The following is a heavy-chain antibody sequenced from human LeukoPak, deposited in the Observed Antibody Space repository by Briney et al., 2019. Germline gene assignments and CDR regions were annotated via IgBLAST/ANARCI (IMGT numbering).Heavy chain of an antibody. J-gene: IGHJ4*02. CDR2: ITGPGDRT. CDR1: GFTFKNYA. D-gene: IGHD1-1*01. V-gene: IGHV3-23*01. Sequence: GGSLRLSCSTSGFTFKNYAIGWVRQAPGKGLEWVSDITGPGDRTYYADSVKGRCINSRDNSKHTLYLQMDDLRGEDTAVYFSTKGAKRWKTYYFDYWGQGTLVTVSS. CDR3: TKGAKRWKTYYFDY.